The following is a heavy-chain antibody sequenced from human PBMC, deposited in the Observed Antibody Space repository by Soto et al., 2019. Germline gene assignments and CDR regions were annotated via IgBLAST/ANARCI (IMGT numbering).Heavy chain of an antibody. Sequence: QVQLVESGGGVVQPGRSLRLSCAASGFTFSSYGMHWVRQAPGKGLEWVAVIWYDGSNKYYADSVKGRFTISRDNSKNTLYLQMNSLRAEDTAVYYCARDLLDSRGWQTFDYWGQGTLVTVSS. V-gene: IGHV3-33*01. J-gene: IGHJ4*02. CDR3: ARDLLDSRGWQTFDY. D-gene: IGHD6-19*01. CDR1: GFTFSSYG. CDR2: IWYDGSNK.